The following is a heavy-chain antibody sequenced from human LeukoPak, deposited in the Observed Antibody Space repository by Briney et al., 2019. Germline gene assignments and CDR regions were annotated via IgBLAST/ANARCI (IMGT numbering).Heavy chain of an antibody. J-gene: IGHJ6*03. CDR2: ISRSGSTK. Sequence: AGGSLRLSCAASGFTFSDYNMRWIRQAPGKGLEWVSSISRSGSTKYYADSVKGRFTISRDNAKNSLFLQMNSLRAEDTAVYYCARGQKSVGRVLAGTTTYNYYYYMDVWGKGTTVTVSS. V-gene: IGHV3-11*01. CDR3: ARGQKSVGRVLAGTTTYNYYYYMDV. D-gene: IGHD6-19*01. CDR1: GFTFSDYN.